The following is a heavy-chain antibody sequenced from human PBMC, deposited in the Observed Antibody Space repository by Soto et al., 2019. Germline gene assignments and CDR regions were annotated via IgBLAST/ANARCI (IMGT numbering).Heavy chain of an antibody. CDR1: GFTFSNAW. CDR2: IKSKTDGGTT. V-gene: IGHV3-15*01. J-gene: IGHJ3*02. Sequence: GGSLRLSCAASGFTFSNAWMSWVRQAPGKGLEWVGRIKSKTDGGTTDYAAPVKGRFTISRDDSKNTLYLQMNSLKTEDTAVYYCTTESSGIAAAVDAFDIWGQGTMVTVSS. CDR3: TTESSGIAAAVDAFDI. D-gene: IGHD6-13*01.